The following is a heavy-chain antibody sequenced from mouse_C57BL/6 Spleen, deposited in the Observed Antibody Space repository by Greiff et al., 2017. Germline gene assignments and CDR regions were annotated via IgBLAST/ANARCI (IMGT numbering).Heavy chain of an antibody. CDR1: GYTFTDYY. V-gene: IGHV1-19*01. CDR2: INPYNGGT. CDR3: SINNYDDGMDY. Sequence: EVQLQQSGPVLVKPGASVKMSCKASGYTFTDYYMNWVKQSHGKSLEWIGVINPYNGGTSYNQKFKGKATLTVDKSSSTAYMELTSLTSEDSAVYYCSINNYDDGMDYWGQGTSVTVSS. J-gene: IGHJ4*01. D-gene: IGHD2-12*01.